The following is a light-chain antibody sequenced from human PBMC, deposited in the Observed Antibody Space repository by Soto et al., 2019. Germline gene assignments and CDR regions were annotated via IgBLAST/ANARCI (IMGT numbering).Light chain of an antibody. CDR1: QSVGTN. J-gene: IGKJ5*01. CDR2: GAS. Sequence: EIVLTRSPATLSLSPGERATLSCRASQSVGTNLAWYQQRPGQAPRLLVYGASTRASGIPPRFSGSGSGTDFTLTISSLQSEDFAVYYCQQLNYWPRITFGQGTRLEI. V-gene: IGKV3-15*01. CDR3: QQLNYWPRIT.